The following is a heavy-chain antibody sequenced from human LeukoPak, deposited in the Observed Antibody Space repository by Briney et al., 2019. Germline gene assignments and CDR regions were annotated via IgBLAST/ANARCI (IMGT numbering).Heavy chain of an antibody. J-gene: IGHJ3*02. CDR2: MNPNSGNT. CDR1: GYTFTSYD. V-gene: IGHV1-8*01. CDR3: ATWIQLGTNAFDI. D-gene: IGHD5-18*01. Sequence: GASVKVSCKASGYTFTSYDINWVRQATGQGLEWMGWMNPNSGNTGYAQKFQGRVTMTRNTSISTAYMELSSLRSEDTAVHYCATWIQLGTNAFDIWGQGTMVTVSS.